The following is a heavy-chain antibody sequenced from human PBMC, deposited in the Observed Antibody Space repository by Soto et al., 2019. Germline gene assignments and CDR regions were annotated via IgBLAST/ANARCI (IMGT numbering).Heavy chain of an antibody. J-gene: IGHJ6*02. CDR3: ARAVTSYYYDSSGYKNYYYGMDV. V-gene: IGHV4-30-2*01. D-gene: IGHD3-22*01. CDR1: GGSINSGDYS. Sequence: PSETLSLTCTVSGGSINSGDYSWTWIRQPPGKGLEWIGYIYHTGTTYYNMSLKSRVTISVDRSKNQFSLKLSSVTAADTAVYYCARAVTSYYYDSSGYKNYYYGMDVWGQGTTVTVSS. CDR2: IYHTGTT.